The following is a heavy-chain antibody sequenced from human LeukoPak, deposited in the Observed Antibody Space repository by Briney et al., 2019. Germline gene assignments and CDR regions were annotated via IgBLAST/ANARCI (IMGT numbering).Heavy chain of an antibody. CDR3: ARVLLGMSAFDL. CDR2: INSGNNYI. Sequence: GGSLRLSCAASGFTFSRYAMHWVRQAPGKALEWVSSINSGNNYIYYADSVKGRFTISRDNAKNSLFLQMNSLRADDTAVYSCARVLLGMSAFDLWGQGTMVSVSS. D-gene: IGHD3-9*01. V-gene: IGHV3-21*06. J-gene: IGHJ3*01. CDR1: GFTFSRYA.